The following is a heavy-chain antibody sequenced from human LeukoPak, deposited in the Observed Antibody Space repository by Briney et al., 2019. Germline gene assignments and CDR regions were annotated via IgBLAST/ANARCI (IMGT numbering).Heavy chain of an antibody. Sequence: GGSLRLSCATSGLTVSSNYMTWVRQAPGKGLEWVSVIYSGGSIYYADSVKGRFTISRDNSKNTLYLQMNSLRAEDTAVYYCAKDLSYDFWSGYSLDYWGQGTLVTVSS. D-gene: IGHD3-3*01. J-gene: IGHJ4*02. V-gene: IGHV3-53*01. CDR2: IYSGGSI. CDR3: AKDLSYDFWSGYSLDY. CDR1: GLTVSSNY.